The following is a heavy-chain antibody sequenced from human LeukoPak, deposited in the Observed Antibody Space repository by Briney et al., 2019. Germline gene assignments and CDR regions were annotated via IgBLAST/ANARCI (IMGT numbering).Heavy chain of an antibody. Sequence: GGSLRLSCAASGFTFSSYGMHWVRQAPGKGLEWVAVIWYDGSNKYYADSVKGRFTISRDNSKNTLYLQMNSLRAEDTAVYYCAREYYYDSTGVDYWGQGALVTVSS. CDR3: AREYYYDSTGVDY. J-gene: IGHJ4*02. V-gene: IGHV3-33*01. CDR1: GFTFSSYG. CDR2: IWYDGSNK. D-gene: IGHD3-22*01.